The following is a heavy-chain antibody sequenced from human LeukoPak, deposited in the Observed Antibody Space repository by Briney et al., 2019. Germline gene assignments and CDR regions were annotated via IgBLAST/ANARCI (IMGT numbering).Heavy chain of an antibody. CDR3: ATAPAAPAAAGTLGY. D-gene: IGHD6-13*01. J-gene: IGHJ4*02. CDR2: SYYNGNT. CDR1: GGSITNYY. V-gene: IGHV4-59*01. Sequence: SETLSLTCTVSGGSITNYYWSWIRQPPGKGLEWIGFSYYNGNTNYNPSLKSRVTISVDMSKNQFSLSLRSVTAADTAVYYCATAPAAPAAAGTLGYWGQGTLVTVSS.